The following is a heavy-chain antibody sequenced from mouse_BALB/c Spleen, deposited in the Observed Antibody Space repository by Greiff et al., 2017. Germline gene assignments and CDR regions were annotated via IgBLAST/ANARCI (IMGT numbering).Heavy chain of an antibody. CDR1: GFTFSGFG. D-gene: IGHD3-3*01. Sequence: EVKLMESGGGLVQPGGSRKLSCAASGFTFSGFGMHWVRQAPEKGLEWVAYISSGTSTIYYADTVKGRFTISRDNPKNTLFLQMTSLRSEDTAMYYCGRRGTLAWFAYWGQGTLVTVSA. CDR2: ISSGTSTI. V-gene: IGHV5-17*02. CDR3: GRRGTLAWFAY. J-gene: IGHJ3*01.